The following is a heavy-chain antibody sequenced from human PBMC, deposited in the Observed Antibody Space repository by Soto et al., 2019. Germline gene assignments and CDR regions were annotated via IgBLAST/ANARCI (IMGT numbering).Heavy chain of an antibody. CDR2: INHSGST. CDR3: ARAADLYCSSTSCYGAFDS. J-gene: IGHJ3*02. CDR1: GGSFSGYY. Sequence: PSETLSISCAVYGGSFSGYYWRWVRQPPGKGLEWIGEINHSGSTNYNPSLKSRVTISVDTSKNQFSLKLSSVTAADTAVYYCARAADLYCSSTSCYGAFDSWGQGTMVT. V-gene: IGHV4-34*01. D-gene: IGHD2-2*01.